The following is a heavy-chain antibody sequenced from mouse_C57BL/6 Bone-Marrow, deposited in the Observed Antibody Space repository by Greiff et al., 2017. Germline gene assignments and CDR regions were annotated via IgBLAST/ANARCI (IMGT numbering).Heavy chain of an antibody. CDR3: TPLYDYDVAWFAY. J-gene: IGHJ3*01. V-gene: IGHV1-15*01. Sequence: VKLMESGAELVRPGASVTLSCKASGYTFTDYEMHWVKQTPVHGLEWIGAIDPETGGTAYNQKFKGKAILTADKSSSTAYMELRSLTSEDSAVYYCTPLYDYDVAWFAYWGQGTLVTVSA. D-gene: IGHD2-4*01. CDR2: IDPETGGT. CDR1: GYTFTDYE.